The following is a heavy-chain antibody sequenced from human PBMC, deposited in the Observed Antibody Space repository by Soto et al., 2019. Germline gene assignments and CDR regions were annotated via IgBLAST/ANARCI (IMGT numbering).Heavy chain of an antibody. CDR2: IWYDGSNK. CDR3: ARDVGYSGRYGMDV. CDR1: GFTFSSYG. J-gene: IGHJ6*02. D-gene: IGHD1-26*01. Sequence: LRLSCAASGFTFSSYGMHWVRQAPGKGLEWVAVIWYDGSNKYYADSVRGRFTISRDNSKNTLYLQMNSLRAEDTAVYYCARDVGYSGRYGMDVWGQGTTVTVSS. V-gene: IGHV3-33*01.